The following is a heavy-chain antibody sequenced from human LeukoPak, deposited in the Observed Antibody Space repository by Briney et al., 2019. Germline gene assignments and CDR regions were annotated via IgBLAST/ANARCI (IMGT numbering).Heavy chain of an antibody. CDR2: IHSSSNYI. CDR1: ASGVSFSSHS. Sequence: GGSLRLSCAASASGVSFSSHSMKWVRQAPGKGLEWISYIHSSSNYIFYAASVKGRFTVSRDNVRNSLYLQMNSLRAEDTAMYYCAREYNSRATFDYWGQGTLVTVSS. CDR3: AREYNSRATFDY. J-gene: IGHJ4*02. D-gene: IGHD1-20*01. V-gene: IGHV3-21*05.